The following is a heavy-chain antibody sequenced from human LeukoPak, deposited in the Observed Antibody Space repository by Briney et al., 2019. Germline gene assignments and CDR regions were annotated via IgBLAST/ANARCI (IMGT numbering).Heavy chain of an antibody. CDR2: IYTSGST. CDR1: GGSISSYY. V-gene: IGHV4-4*07. Sequence: PSETLSLTCTVSGGSISSYYWSWIRQPAGKGLEWIGRIYTSGSTNYNPSLKSRVTMSVDTSKNQFSLKLSSVTAADAAVYYCAREIYYGSGSYSPFGYWGQGTLVTVSS. J-gene: IGHJ4*02. CDR3: AREIYYGSGSYSPFGY. D-gene: IGHD3-10*01.